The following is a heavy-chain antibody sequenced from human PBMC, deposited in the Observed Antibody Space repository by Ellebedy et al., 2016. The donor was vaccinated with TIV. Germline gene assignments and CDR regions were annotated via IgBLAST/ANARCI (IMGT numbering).Heavy chain of an antibody. D-gene: IGHD1-14*01. CDR1: GFTFSDYY. V-gene: IGHV3-11*06. Sequence: GESMKISCAASGFTFSDYYMNWIRQAPGKGLEWVSYIGSSSTHTNYADSVKGRFTISGDNAKNSLYLQMNSLRVGDTAVYYCVRGGAAPHNRYFDFWGRGTLVTVSS. CDR3: VRGGAAPHNRYFDF. J-gene: IGHJ2*01. CDR2: IGSSSTHT.